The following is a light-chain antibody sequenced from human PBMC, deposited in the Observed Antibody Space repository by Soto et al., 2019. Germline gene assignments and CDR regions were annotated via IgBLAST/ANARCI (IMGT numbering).Light chain of an antibody. CDR3: SSYTSSSALRV. Sequence: QSALTQPASVSGSPGQSITISCTGTSSDVGGYKYVSWYQQHPGKAPKLMIYEVNNRPSGVSHRFSGSKSGNTASLTISGLQAEDEADYYCSSYTSSSALRVFGGGTKLTVL. CDR2: EVN. V-gene: IGLV2-14*01. J-gene: IGLJ3*02. CDR1: SSDVGGYKY.